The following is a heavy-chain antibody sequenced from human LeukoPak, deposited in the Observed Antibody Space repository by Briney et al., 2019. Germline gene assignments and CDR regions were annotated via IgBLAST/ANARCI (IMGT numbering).Heavy chain of an antibody. Sequence: GESLKISCQGSGYSLTNYWISWVRQMPGKGLEWMGRIDPSDSYTTYSPSFQGHVTISTDKSISTAYLQWSSLKASDTAMYYCARLDSRGYSEYWGQGTLVTVSS. CDR1: GYSLTNYW. V-gene: IGHV5-10-1*01. D-gene: IGHD3-22*01. J-gene: IGHJ4*02. CDR2: IDPSDSYT. CDR3: ARLDSRGYSEY.